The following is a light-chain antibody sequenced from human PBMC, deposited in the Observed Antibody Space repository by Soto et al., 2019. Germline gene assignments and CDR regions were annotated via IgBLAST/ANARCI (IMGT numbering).Light chain of an antibody. CDR2: KAS. Sequence: DIQMTESPSTLSGSGGDRVTITCRASQTISSWLAWYQQKPGKAPKLLIYKASTLKSGVPSRFSGSGSGTEFTLTISSLQPDDFATYYCQHYKMYSPWTFGQGTKVDIK. J-gene: IGKJ1*01. CDR3: QHYKMYSPWT. V-gene: IGKV1-5*03. CDR1: QTISSW.